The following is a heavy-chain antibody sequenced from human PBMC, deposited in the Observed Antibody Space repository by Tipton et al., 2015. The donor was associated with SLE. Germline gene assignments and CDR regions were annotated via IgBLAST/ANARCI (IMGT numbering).Heavy chain of an antibody. J-gene: IGHJ6*02. Sequence: TLSLTCAVYGGSFSGYYWSWIRQPPGKGLEWIGEINHSGSTNYNPPLKSRVTISVDTSKNQFSLKLSSVTAADTAVYYCARGRGSSSMGPYDMDVWGQGTTVTVSS. CDR1: GGSFSGYY. D-gene: IGHD6-6*01. CDR2: INHSGST. CDR3: ARGRGSSSMGPYDMDV. V-gene: IGHV4-34*01.